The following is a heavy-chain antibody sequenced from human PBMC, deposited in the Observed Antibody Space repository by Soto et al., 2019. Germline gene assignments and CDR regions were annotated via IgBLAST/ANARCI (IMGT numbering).Heavy chain of an antibody. Sequence: KPSETLSLTCAVYGGSFSGYYWSWIRQPPGKGLEWIGEINHSGSTNYNPSLKSRVTISVDTSKNQFSLKLSSVTAADTAVYYCARDQGAATYCYYGMDVWGQGTTVTVSS. CDR2: INHSGST. J-gene: IGHJ6*02. CDR1: GGSFSGYY. CDR3: ARDQGAATYCYYGMDV. V-gene: IGHV4-34*01. D-gene: IGHD1-26*01.